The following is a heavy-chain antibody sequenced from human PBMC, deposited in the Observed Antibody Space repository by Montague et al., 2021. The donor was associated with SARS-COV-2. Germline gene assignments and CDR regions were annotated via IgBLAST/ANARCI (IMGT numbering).Heavy chain of an antibody. D-gene: IGHD4-17*01. J-gene: IGHJ3*02. V-gene: IGHV4-59*05. CDR2: IYYSGST. CDR3: AMRGGALDAFDI. CDR1: GGSISSYY. Sequence: SETLSLTCTVPGGSISSYYWSWIRQPPGKGLDWIGSIYYSGSTYYNPSLKSRVTISVDTSKNQFSLKLSSVTAADTAVYYCAMRGGALDAFDIWGQGTMVIVSS.